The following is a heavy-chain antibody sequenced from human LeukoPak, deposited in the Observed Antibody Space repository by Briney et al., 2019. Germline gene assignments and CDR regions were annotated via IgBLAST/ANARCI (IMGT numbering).Heavy chain of an antibody. CDR1: GFTFSSYE. CDR3: ARLAYYYDSSGYLND. D-gene: IGHD3-22*01. J-gene: IGHJ4*02. V-gene: IGHV3-48*03. CDR2: ISSSGSTI. Sequence: PGGSLRLSCAASGFTFSSYEMNWVRQAPGKGLEWVSYISSSGSTIYYADSVKGRFTISRDNAKNSLYLQMNSLRAEDTAVYYCARLAYYYDSSGYLNDWGQGTLVTVSS.